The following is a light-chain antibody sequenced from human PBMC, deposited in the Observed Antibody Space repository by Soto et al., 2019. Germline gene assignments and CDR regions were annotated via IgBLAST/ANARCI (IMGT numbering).Light chain of an antibody. CDR3: SSYTSSATVL. CDR1: ISDIAR. J-gene: IGLJ3*02. V-gene: IGLV2-18*02. Sequence: QSALTQPPSVSGSPGQSVTISCTGAISDIARVSWYQQPPGTAPKLMIYEVSDRPSGVPDRFSGSKSGDTASLTISGLQAEDEADYYCSSYTSSATVLFGGGTKLTVL. CDR2: EVS.